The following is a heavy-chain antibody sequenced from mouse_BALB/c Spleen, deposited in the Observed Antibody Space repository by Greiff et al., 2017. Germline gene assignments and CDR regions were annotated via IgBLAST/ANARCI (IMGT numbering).Heavy chain of an antibody. V-gene: IGHV1S56*01. CDR1: GYTFTSYD. D-gene: IGHD1-1*01. CDR2: IFPGDGST. Sequence: QVQLQQSGAELVKPGASVKLSCKASGYTFTSYDINWVRQRPEQGLEWIGWIFPGDGSTKYNEKFKGKATLTTDKSSSTAYMQLSRLTSEDSAVYFCARWAYYGSSLYWYFDVGGAGTTVTVAS. CDR3: ARWAYYGSSLYWYFDV. J-gene: IGHJ1*01.